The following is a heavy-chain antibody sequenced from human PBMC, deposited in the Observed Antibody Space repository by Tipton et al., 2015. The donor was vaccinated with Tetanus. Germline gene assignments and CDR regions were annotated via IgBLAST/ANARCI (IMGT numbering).Heavy chain of an antibody. D-gene: IGHD3-10*01. CDR2: IWYDGTTT. J-gene: IGHJ4*02. CDR1: GFPFNTYA. CDR3: ARDGSGSYYVDDYFDY. Sequence: RSLRLSCAASGFPFNTYAMHWVRQAPGKGLEWVAVIWYDGTTTYYADSAEGRFAISRDNSKNILYLQMDSLRAEDTAVYYCARDGSGSYYVDDYFDYWGQGTLVTVSS. V-gene: IGHV3-33*01.